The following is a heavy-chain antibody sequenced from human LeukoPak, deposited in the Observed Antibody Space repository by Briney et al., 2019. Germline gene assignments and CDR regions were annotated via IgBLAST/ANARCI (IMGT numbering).Heavy chain of an antibody. D-gene: IGHD3-10*01. CDR1: GGSISSYY. CDR3: ARDRPPITMVRGFDP. CDR2: IYYSGST. V-gene: IGHV4-59*01. J-gene: IGHJ5*02. Sequence: SETLSLTCTVSGGSISSYYWSWIRQPPGKGLEWIGYIYYSGSTNYNPSLKSRVTISVDTSKNQFSLKLSSVTAADTAVYYCARDRPPITMVRGFDPWGQGTLVTVSS.